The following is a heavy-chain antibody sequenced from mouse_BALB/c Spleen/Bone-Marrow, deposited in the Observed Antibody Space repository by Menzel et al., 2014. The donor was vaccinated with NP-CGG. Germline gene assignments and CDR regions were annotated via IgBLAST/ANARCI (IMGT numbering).Heavy chain of an antibody. CDR1: GFTFSSYG. V-gene: IGHV5-6-3*01. Sequence: EVHLVESGGGLVQPGGSLKLSCAASGFTFSSYGMSWVRQTPDKRLEMIATINANGDTTYHPDSVKGRSTISRDNVKNTLYQQMSSLKSEDESVVYCGGGCGYSSWFAYWGQGTLVTVSA. CDR3: GGGCGYSSWFAY. J-gene: IGHJ3*01. D-gene: IGHD2-3*01. CDR2: INANGDTT.